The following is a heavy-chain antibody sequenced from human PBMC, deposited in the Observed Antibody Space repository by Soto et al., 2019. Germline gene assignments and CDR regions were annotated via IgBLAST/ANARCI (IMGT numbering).Heavy chain of an antibody. J-gene: IGHJ6*02. CDR2: IYYSGST. D-gene: IGHD3-3*02. Sequence: SQTLSLTCTVSGGSISSYYWSWIRQPPGKGLEWIGYIYYSGSTNYNPSLKSRVTISVDTSKNQFSLKLNSVTAADTAVYYCARRPISHYGLDVRGQGTTVTVSS. CDR1: GGSISSYY. CDR3: ARRPISHYGLDV. V-gene: IGHV4-59*01.